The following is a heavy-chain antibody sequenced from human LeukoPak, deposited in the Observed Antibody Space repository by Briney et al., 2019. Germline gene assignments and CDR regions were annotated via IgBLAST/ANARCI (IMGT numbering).Heavy chain of an antibody. J-gene: IGHJ4*02. CDR3: ARGPGGYSYGADY. CDR1: GGTFSSYA. D-gene: IGHD5-18*01. V-gene: IGHV1-69*04. CDR2: IIPILGIA. Sequence: SVKVSCKASGGTFSSYAISWVRQAPGQGLEWMGRIIPILGIANYAQKFQGRVTITADKATSTAYLELSSLRSEDTAVYYCARGPGGYSYGADYWGQGTLVTVSS.